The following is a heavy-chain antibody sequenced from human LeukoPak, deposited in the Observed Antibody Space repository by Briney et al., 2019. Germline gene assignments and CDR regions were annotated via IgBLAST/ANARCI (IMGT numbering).Heavy chain of an antibody. V-gene: IGHV4-59*01. D-gene: IGHD1-1*01. CDR2: IYYSGRT. CDR3: ARTLDDGTLDY. Sequence: SETLSLTCTVSGGSISNYYWSWIRQPPGKGLEWIAYIYYSGRTNYNPSLKSRVTISVDTSKNQFSLKLSSVTAADTAVYYCARTLDDGTLDYWGQGTLVTVSS. J-gene: IGHJ4*02. CDR1: GGSISNYY.